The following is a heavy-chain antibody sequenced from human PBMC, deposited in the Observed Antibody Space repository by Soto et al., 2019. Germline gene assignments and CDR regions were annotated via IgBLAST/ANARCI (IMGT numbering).Heavy chain of an antibody. V-gene: IGHV3-21*01. J-gene: IGHJ5*02. Sequence: PGGSLRLSCAASGFTFSSYSMNWVRQAPGKGLEWVSSISSSSSYIYYADSVKGRFTISRDNAKNSLYLQMNSLRAEDTAVYYCARDAPLTRHHVWFDPWGQGTLVTVSS. CDR1: GFTFSSYS. CDR2: ISSSSSYI. D-gene: IGHD2-2*01. CDR3: ARDAPLTRHHVWFDP.